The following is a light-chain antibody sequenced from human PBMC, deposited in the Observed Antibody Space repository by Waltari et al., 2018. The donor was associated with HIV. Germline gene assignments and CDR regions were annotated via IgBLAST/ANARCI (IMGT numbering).Light chain of an antibody. CDR1: SSHIGSNT. CDR2: SNT. Sequence: QSVLTQPPSASGTPGQRVTISCSGSSSHIGSNTVNWYQQLPGTAPKLLIYSNTQRPSGVPDRFSGSKSGTSASLAISGLQSEDEADYYCAAWDDSLNGRVFGGGTKLTVL. V-gene: IGLV1-44*01. CDR3: AAWDDSLNGRV. J-gene: IGLJ2*01.